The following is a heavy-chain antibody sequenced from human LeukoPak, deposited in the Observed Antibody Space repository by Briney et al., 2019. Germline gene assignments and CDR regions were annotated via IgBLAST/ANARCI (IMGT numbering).Heavy chain of an antibody. J-gene: IGHJ3*01. V-gene: IGHV1-2*02. CDR2: INPNSGGT. Sequence: ASVKVSCKVSGYTLTDLSMHWVRQAPGQGLEWMGCINPNSGGTYYAQKFQGRVTMTRDTSISTAYMELSRLRSDDTVFYYCARAVVEDDAFDFWGQGTMVTVSS. D-gene: IGHD2-21*01. CDR3: ARAVVEDDAFDF. CDR1: GYTLTDLS.